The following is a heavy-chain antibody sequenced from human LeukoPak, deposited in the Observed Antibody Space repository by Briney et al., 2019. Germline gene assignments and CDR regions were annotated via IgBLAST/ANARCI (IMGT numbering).Heavy chain of an antibody. CDR1: GFTFSSYA. V-gene: IGHV3-30*04. J-gene: IGHJ4*02. CDR3: GQRVLRGKKVAPFFFEPKDY. CDR2: ISYDGSNK. D-gene: IGHD6-13*01. Sequence: RPGGSLRLSCAASGFTFSSYAMHWVRQAPGKGLEWVAVISYDGSNKYYADSVKGRFTISRDNSKNTLYLQMNSLRAENTAVCFCGQRVLRGKKVAPFFFEPKDYWGQGTLVTVSS.